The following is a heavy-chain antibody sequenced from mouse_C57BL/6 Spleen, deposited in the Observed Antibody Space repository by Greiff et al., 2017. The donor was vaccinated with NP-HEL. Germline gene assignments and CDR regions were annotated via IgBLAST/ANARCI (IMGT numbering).Heavy chain of an antibody. CDR2: INPGSGGT. D-gene: IGHD1-1*01. J-gene: IGHJ1*03. V-gene: IGHV1-54*01. CDR3: ARAEGYYGSSYWYFDV. CDR1: GYAFTNYL. Sequence: VQLQQSGAELVRPGTSVKVSCKASGYAFTNYLIEWVKQRPGQGLEWIGVINPGSGGTNYNEKFKGKATLTADKSSSTAYMQLSSLTSEDSAVYFCARAEGYYGSSYWYFDVWGTGTTVTVSS.